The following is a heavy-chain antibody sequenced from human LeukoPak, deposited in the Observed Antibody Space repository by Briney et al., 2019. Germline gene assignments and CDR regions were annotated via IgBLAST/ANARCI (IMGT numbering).Heavy chain of an antibody. J-gene: IGHJ4*02. CDR1: GFTFDDYA. V-gene: IGHV3-9*01. CDR2: ISWNSGSI. CDR3: AKVGTYDSSGYYDY. Sequence: GGSLRLSCAASGFTFDDYAMPWVRQAPGKGLEWVSGISWNSGSIGYADSVKGRFTISRDNAKNSLYLQMNSLRAEDTALYYCAKVGTYDSSGYYDYWGQGTLVTVSS. D-gene: IGHD3-22*01.